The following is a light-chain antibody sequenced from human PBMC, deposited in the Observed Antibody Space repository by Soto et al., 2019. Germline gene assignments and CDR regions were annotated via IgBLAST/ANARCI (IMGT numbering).Light chain of an antibody. CDR1: SSNIGAGYD. J-gene: IGLJ2*01. CDR2: GNS. CDR3: QSYDSSLSVV. Sequence: QSVLTQPPSVSGAPGQRVTISCTGSSSNIGAGYDVHWYQQLPGTAPKLLMYGNSNRPSGVPDRFSGSKSGTSASLAITKLQAEDEADYYCQSYDSSLSVVFGGGTKLT. V-gene: IGLV1-40*01.